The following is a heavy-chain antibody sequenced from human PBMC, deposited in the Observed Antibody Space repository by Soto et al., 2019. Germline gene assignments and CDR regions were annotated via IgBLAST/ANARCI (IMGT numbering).Heavy chain of an antibody. CDR3: TTTVWGSYRYPG. J-gene: IGHJ4*02. CDR1: GFSFADAW. Sequence: EVQLVESGGGLVKPGGSLRLSCAASGFSFADAWASWVRQAPGKGLEWVGRVKTETDNGTTDYAAPVKGRFTISRDDSKNTLYLQMNRLKTDDTAVYYCTTTVWGSYRYPGWGQGTLVTVSS. D-gene: IGHD3-16*02. CDR2: VKTETDNGTT. V-gene: IGHV3-15*01.